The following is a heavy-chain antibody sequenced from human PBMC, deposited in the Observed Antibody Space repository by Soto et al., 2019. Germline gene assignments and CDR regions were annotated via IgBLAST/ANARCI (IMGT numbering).Heavy chain of an antibody. CDR2: INPNSGGT. Sequence: ASVKVSCKASGYTFTGYYMHWVRQAPGQGLEWMGWINPNSGGTNYAQKFQGWVTMTRDTSISTAYMELSRLRSDDTAVYYCARDHAPQWLVLAVYSGMEVWGQGTTVTVSS. J-gene: IGHJ6*02. D-gene: IGHD6-19*01. CDR3: ARDHAPQWLVLAVYSGMEV. CDR1: GYTFTGYY. V-gene: IGHV1-2*04.